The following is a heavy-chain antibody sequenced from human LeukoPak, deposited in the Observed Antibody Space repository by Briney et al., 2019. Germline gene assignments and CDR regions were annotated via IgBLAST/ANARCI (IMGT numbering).Heavy chain of an antibody. J-gene: IGHJ6*03. CDR1: GGSISGYH. Sequence: SETLSLTCNVSGGSISGYHWSWIRQPPGKGLEWLGYIYYSGSSNYNPSLKSRVTISADTSKKQFSLKLSSVTAADTAVYYCARVPRSYYYYYYMDVWGKGTTVTVSS. CDR3: ARVPRSYYYYYYMDV. CDR2: IYYSGSS. V-gene: IGHV4-59*01.